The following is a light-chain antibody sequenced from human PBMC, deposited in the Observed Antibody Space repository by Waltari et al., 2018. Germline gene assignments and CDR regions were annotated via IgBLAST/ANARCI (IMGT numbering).Light chain of an antibody. Sequence: EIVLTQSPATLSVSPGERATLPCRASQSVSSNLAWYQQKPGQAPRLLIYGASTRATGIPARFSGSGSGTEFTLTISSLQSEDFAVYYCQQYNNWPGTFGQGPRWKSN. V-gene: IGKV3-15*01. CDR2: GAS. CDR1: QSVSSN. J-gene: IGKJ1*01. CDR3: QQYNNWPGT.